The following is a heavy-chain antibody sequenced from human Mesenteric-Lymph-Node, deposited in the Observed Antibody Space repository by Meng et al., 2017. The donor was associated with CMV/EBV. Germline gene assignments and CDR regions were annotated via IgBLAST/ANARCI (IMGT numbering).Heavy chain of an antibody. CDR3: ARDKKGPYYNKGMDV. V-gene: IGHV3-9*01. CDR2: ISWNSGSI. CDR1: GFTFDDYA. J-gene: IGHJ6*02. Sequence: SLKISCAASGFTFDDYAMHWVRQAPGKGLEWVSGISWNSGSIGYADSVKGRFTISRDNAKDSLYLQMSSLRGEDTAVYYCARDKKGPYYNKGMDVWGQGTTVTVSS. D-gene: IGHD3-10*01.